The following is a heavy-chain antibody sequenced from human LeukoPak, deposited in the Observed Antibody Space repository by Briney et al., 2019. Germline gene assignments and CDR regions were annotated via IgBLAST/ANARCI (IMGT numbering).Heavy chain of an antibody. Sequence: GASVKVSCKASGYTFTSYYMHWVRQAPGQGLEWMGIINPSGGSTSYAQKFQGRVTITADESTSTAYMELSSLRSEDTAVYYCARGSYSSSSGELFDPWGQGTLVTVSS. V-gene: IGHV1-46*01. CDR1: GYTFTSYY. CDR3: ARGSYSSSSGELFDP. CDR2: INPSGGST. J-gene: IGHJ5*02. D-gene: IGHD6-6*01.